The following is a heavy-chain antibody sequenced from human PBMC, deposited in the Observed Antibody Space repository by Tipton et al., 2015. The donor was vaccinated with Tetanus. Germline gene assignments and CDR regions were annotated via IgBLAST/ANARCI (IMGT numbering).Heavy chain of an antibody. CDR3: AREPYCSGGSCYYAP. J-gene: IGHJ5*02. D-gene: IGHD2-15*01. CDR2: FYYGGST. V-gene: IGHV4-39*07. CDR1: GVSISNSSHY. Sequence: TLSLTCTVSGVSISNSSHYWGWIRQSPGKGLEWIGSFYYGGSTYYNPSLESRVTISVDTSKNQFSLKLSSETAADTAVYYCAREPYCSGGSCYYAPWGQGTLVTVSS.